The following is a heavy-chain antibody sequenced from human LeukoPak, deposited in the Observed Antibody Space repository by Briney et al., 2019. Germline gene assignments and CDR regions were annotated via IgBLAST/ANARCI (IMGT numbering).Heavy chain of an antibody. CDR2: IIPIFGTA. CDR1: GGTLSSYA. D-gene: IGHD2-8*01. J-gene: IGHJ3*02. V-gene: IGHV1-69*13. Sequence: SVKVSCKASGGTLSSYAISWVRQAPGQGLEWMGGIIPIFGTANYAQKFQGRVTITADESTSTAYMELSSLRSEDTAVYYCARERCRSNVCAFDIWGQGTMVTVSS. CDR3: ARERCRSNVCAFDI.